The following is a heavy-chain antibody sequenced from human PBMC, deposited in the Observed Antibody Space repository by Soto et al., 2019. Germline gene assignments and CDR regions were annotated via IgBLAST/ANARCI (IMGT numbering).Heavy chain of an antibody. J-gene: IGHJ4*02. V-gene: IGHV3-9*01. CDR1: GFTFDDYA. CDR3: ANLPLYGSGFDC. D-gene: IGHD3-10*01. CDR2: ISWNGDAT. Sequence: EVQLVESGGALVQPGGSLRLSCTASGFTFDDYAIHWVRQAPGKGLEWISGISWNGDATGYADSVKGRFTISRDNAKNDLHLQMHSLRTEDTAMYFCANLPLYGSGFDCWGQGTLVTVAS.